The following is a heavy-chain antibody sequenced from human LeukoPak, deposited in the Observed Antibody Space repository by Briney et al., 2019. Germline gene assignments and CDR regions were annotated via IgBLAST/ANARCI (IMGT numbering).Heavy chain of an antibody. Sequence: SETLSLTCAVYGGSFSGYYWSWIRQPPGKGLEWIGEINHSGSTNYNPSLKSRVTISVDTSKNQFSLELSSVTAADTAVYYCAMRSYGMDVWGQGTTVTVSS. CDR1: GGSFSGYY. V-gene: IGHV4-34*01. J-gene: IGHJ6*02. CDR3: AMRSYGMDV. CDR2: INHSGST.